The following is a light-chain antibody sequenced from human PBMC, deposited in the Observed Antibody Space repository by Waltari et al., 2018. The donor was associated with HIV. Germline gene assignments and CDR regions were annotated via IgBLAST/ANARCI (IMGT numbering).Light chain of an antibody. V-gene: IGLV2-14*03. CDR1: SSDVGGYNY. CDR2: HVS. CDR3: TSYTSSNTLVI. J-gene: IGLJ2*01. Sequence: QSALTQPASVSGSPGQSITISCTGTSSDVGGYNYVSWYQQHPGKAPKLMIYHVSNRPSGVSNRFSGSKSGNTASLTISGLQAEDEADYYCTSYTSSNTLVIFGGGIKLTVL.